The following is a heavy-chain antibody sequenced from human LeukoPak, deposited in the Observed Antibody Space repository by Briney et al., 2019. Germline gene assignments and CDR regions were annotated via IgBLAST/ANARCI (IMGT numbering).Heavy chain of an antibody. D-gene: IGHD2-15*01. CDR2: ISAYNGNT. CDR1: GYTFTSYG. Sequence: ASVKVSCKASGYTFTSYGISWVRQAPGQGLEWMGWISAYNGNTNYAQKLQGRVTMTTDTSTSTAYMELRSLRSDDAAVYYCARDGRRYCSGGGCFYDYWGQGTLVTVSS. J-gene: IGHJ4*02. V-gene: IGHV1-18*01. CDR3: ARDGRRYCSGGGCFYDY.